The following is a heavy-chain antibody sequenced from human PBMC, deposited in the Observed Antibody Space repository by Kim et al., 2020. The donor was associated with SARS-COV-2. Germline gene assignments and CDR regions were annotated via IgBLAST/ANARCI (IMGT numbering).Heavy chain of an antibody. CDR2: PIFGTA. J-gene: IGHJ3*02. CDR3: ARGFDI. Sequence: PIFGTANYAQKFQGRVTITADESTSTAYMELSSLRSEDTAVYYCARGFDIWGQGTMVTVSS. V-gene: IGHV1-69*01.